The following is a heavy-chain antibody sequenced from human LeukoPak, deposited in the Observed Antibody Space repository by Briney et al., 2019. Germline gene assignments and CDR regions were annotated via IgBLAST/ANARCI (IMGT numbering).Heavy chain of an antibody. CDR1: GGSISGYY. CDR2: IYYSGST. V-gene: IGHV4-59*01. CDR3: ARVYYDFWIDY. D-gene: IGHD3-3*01. J-gene: IGHJ4*02. Sequence: SETLSLTCTVSGGSISGYYWSWIRQPPGKGLEWIGYIYYSGSTNYNPSLKSRVTISVDTSKNQFSLKLSSVTAADTAVYYCARVYYDFWIDYWGQGTLVTVSS.